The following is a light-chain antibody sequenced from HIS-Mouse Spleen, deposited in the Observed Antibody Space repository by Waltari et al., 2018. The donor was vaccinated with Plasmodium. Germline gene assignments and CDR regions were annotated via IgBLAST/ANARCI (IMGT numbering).Light chain of an antibody. CDR2: AAS. J-gene: IGKJ1*01. CDR3: QQNYNTWT. CDR1: QSISSY. Sequence: DIQMTQSPSSLSASVGDRVTITCRASQSISSYVNWDQQKPGKAPKLLIYAASSWQSGVPSRFSGSGSGTDFTLTISSLQPEDFATYYCQQNYNTWTFGQGTKVEIK. V-gene: IGKV1-39*01.